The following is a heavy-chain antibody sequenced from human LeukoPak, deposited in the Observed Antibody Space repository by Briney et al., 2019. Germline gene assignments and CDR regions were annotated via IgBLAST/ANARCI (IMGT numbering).Heavy chain of an antibody. Sequence: GGSLRLSCAASGFTFSSYAMHWVHQAPGKGLEWVAVISYDGSNKYYADSVKGRFTISRDNSKNTLYLQMNSLRAEDTAVYYCAASGSYYDSINDYWGQGTLVTVSS. CDR2: ISYDGSNK. CDR3: AASGSYYDSINDY. V-gene: IGHV3-30*04. CDR1: GFTFSSYA. J-gene: IGHJ4*02. D-gene: IGHD1-26*01.